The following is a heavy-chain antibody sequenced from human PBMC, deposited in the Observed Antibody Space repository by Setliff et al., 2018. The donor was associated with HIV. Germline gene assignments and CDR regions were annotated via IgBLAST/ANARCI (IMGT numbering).Heavy chain of an antibody. J-gene: IGHJ6*03. D-gene: IGHD3-3*01. V-gene: IGHV4-61*10. Sequence: PSETLSLTCTVSGGSLTGGAYYWSWIRQPAGKGLEWLGYIYTSGSTNYNPSLKSRVTISLDTSKNQFSLRLTSVTAADTAVYYCARGLTIFGVATPGFYYYMDVWGNGTTVTVSS. CDR3: ARGLTIFGVATPGFYYYMDV. CDR2: IYTSGST. CDR1: GGSLTGGAYY.